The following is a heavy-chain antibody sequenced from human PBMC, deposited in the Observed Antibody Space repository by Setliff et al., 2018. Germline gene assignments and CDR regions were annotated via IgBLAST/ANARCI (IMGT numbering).Heavy chain of an antibody. CDR2: INVGNGNT. CDR1: GYTFTDYA. CDR3: ARDFRRISIYGVDENEKGFDP. D-gene: IGHD3-3*01. V-gene: IGHV1-3*01. J-gene: IGHJ5*02. Sequence: ASVKVSCKASGYTFTDYAIQWVRQAPGQRLEWVGWINVGNGNTKYSQKLQGRVTMTRVTSASTAYMELSGLRSEDTAVYYCARDFRRISIYGVDENEKGFDPWGQGTLVTVS.